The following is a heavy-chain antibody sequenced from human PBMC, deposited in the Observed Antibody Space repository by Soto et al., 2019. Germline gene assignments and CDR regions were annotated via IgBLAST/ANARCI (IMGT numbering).Heavy chain of an antibody. CDR2: INHSGST. CDR3: AGSPDIVVVVARRFDY. CDR1: GGYFSGYY. V-gene: IGHV4-34*01. Sequence: QVQLQQWGAGLLKPSETLSLTCAVYGGYFSGYYWSWIRQPPGKGLEWIGEINHSGSTNYNPSLKCRVTISVDTSKNQFSLKLSSVTAADTAVYYCAGSPDIVVVVARRFDYWGQGTLVTLSS. D-gene: IGHD2-15*01. J-gene: IGHJ4*02.